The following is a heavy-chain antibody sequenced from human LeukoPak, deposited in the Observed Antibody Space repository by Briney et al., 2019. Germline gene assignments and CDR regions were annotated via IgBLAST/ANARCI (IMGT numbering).Heavy chain of an antibody. V-gene: IGHV3-30-3*01. Sequence: PGRSLRLSCAASGFTFSSYAMHWVRQAPGKGLEWVAIISYDGTKKYYADSVKGRFTISRDNSKNTLYLQMNSLRPEDTAMYYSARELSGSLDYWGQGTLVTVSS. CDR1: GFTFSSYA. CDR2: ISYDGTKK. J-gene: IGHJ4*02. CDR3: ARELSGSLDY. D-gene: IGHD1-26*01.